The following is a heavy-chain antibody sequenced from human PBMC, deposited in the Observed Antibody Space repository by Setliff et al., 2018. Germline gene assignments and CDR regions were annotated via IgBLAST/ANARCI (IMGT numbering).Heavy chain of an antibody. Sequence: SETLSLTCTLSGGSISTYYWSWIRQPPGKGLEFIGYVYYNGNANYSPSLKSRVIISVETSKNQFSLNLKSVTAADTAVYYCARGGTFRYFDYWGQGSPVTVSS. CDR2: VYYNGNA. CDR1: GGSISTYY. CDR3: ARGGTFRYFDY. D-gene: IGHD5-12*01. J-gene: IGHJ4*02. V-gene: IGHV4-59*01.